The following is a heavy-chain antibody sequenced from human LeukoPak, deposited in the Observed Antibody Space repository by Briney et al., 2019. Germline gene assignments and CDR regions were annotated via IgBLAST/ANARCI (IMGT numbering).Heavy chain of an antibody. D-gene: IGHD5-24*01. CDR1: GGSISSGGYY. CDR3: ARAGRRDGYIDYFDY. Sequence: PSETLSLTCTVSGGSISSGGYYWSWIRQHPGKGLEWIGYIYYSGSTNYNPSLKSRVTISVDTSKNQFSLKLSSVTAADTAVYYCARAGRRDGYIDYFDYWGQGTLVTVSS. V-gene: IGHV4-61*08. CDR2: IYYSGST. J-gene: IGHJ4*02.